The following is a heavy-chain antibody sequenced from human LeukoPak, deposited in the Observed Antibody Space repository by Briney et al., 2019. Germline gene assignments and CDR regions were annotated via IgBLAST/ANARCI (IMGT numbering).Heavy chain of an antibody. Sequence: SETLSLTCTVSVGPISSYYWRWIRQPPGKGLECIGYIYYSGTTTYNPSLKSRVTISVDTSKNQFSLKLSSVTAADTAVYYCAAYRFPGIAARQNWFDPWGQGTLVTVSS. D-gene: IGHD6-6*01. CDR1: VGPISSYY. CDR3: AAYRFPGIAARQNWFDP. J-gene: IGHJ5*02. V-gene: IGHV4-59*01. CDR2: IYYSGTT.